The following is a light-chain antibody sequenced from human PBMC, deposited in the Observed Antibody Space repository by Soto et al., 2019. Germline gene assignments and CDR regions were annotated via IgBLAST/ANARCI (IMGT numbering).Light chain of an antibody. CDR1: QSISTH. J-gene: IGKJ1*01. CDR2: DAS. Sequence: EIVLTQSPATLSLSPGEGATLSYRASQSISTHLAWYQQRPGQAPRLLIYDASNRATGIPARFSGNGSGTDFTLTINSLEPEEFAVYYCQQRSDWPPWTFGQGTKVEIK. V-gene: IGKV3-11*01. CDR3: QQRSDWPPWT.